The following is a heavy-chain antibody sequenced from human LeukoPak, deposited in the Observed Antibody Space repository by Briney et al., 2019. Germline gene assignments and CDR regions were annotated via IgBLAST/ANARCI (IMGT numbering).Heavy chain of an antibody. Sequence: GGSLRLSCTASGFTFGNYALSWFRQAPGKGLEWVAFIRSKTYRGTTEYAASVKGRFTISRDDSNSIAYLQMNSLKTEDTAVYYCARANSFDSSGYYFDYWGQGTLVTVSS. CDR3: ARANSFDSSGYYFDY. V-gene: IGHV3-49*03. CDR2: IRSKTYRGTT. D-gene: IGHD3-22*01. CDR1: GFTFGNYA. J-gene: IGHJ4*02.